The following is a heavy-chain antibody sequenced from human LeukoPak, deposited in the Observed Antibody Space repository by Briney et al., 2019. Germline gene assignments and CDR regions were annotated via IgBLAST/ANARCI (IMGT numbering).Heavy chain of an antibody. CDR3: ARPTSSGLYPH. CDR2: ISSSSRII. Sequence: PGGSLRLSCAASGFTFSDFGLNWVRQAPGKGLEWVSYISSSSRIIYYADSVKGRFTISRDNAKNSLYLQMNSLRAEDTAVYYCARPTSSGLYPHWGQGTMVTVSS. D-gene: IGHD6-19*01. CDR1: GFTFSDFG. V-gene: IGHV3-48*01. J-gene: IGHJ3*01.